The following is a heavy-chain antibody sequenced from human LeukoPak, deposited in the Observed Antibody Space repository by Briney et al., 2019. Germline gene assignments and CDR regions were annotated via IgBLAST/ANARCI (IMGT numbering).Heavy chain of an antibody. CDR2: IYHSGST. CDR3: ARGYDILTGYKLLAGSYFDY. Sequence: PSQTLSLTCTVSGYSISSGYYWGWIRQPPGKGLEWIGSIYHSGSTYYNPSLKSRVTISVDTSKNQFSLKLSSVTAADTAVYYCARGYDILTGYKLLAGSYFDYWSQGTLVTVSS. J-gene: IGHJ4*02. CDR1: GYSISSGYY. D-gene: IGHD3-9*01. V-gene: IGHV4-38-2*02.